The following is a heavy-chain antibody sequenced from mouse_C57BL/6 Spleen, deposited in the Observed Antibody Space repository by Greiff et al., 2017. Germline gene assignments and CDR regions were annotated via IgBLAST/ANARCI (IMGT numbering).Heavy chain of an antibody. V-gene: IGHV1-64*01. J-gene: IGHJ3*01. CDR1: GYTFTSYW. CDR2: IHPNSGST. CDR3: ARDYSNYRFAY. D-gene: IGHD2-5*01. Sequence: VKLQQPGAELVKPGASVKLSCKASGYTFTSYWMHWVKQRPGQGLEWIGMIHPNSGSTNYNEKFKSKATLTVDKSSSTAYMQLSSLTSEDSAVYYCARDYSNYRFAYWGQGTLVTVSA.